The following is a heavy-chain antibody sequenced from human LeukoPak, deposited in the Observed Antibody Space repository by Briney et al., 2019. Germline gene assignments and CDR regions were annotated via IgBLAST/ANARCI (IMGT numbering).Heavy chain of an antibody. J-gene: IGHJ6*04. CDR2: ISSSGSTI. Sequence: GGSLRLSCAASGFTFSSYEMNWVRQAPGKGLEWVSYISSSGSTIYYADSVKGRFTISRDNSKNTLYLQMNSLRAEDTAVYYCARDVYCSGGSCYGVDVWGKGTTVTISS. CDR3: ARDVYCSGGSCYGVDV. V-gene: IGHV3-48*03. CDR1: GFTFSSYE. D-gene: IGHD2-15*01.